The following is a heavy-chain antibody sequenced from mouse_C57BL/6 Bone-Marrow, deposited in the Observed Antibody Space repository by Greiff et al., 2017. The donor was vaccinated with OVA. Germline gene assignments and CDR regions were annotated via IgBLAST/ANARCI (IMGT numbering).Heavy chain of an antibody. J-gene: IGHJ1*03. Sequence: QVQLQQPGAELVRPGSSVKLSCKASGYTFTSYWMHLVKQRPIQGLEWIGNIDPSDSETHYNQKFKDKATLTVDKSSSTAYMQLSSLTSEDSAVYYCARRRKGYFDVWGTGTTVTVSS. V-gene: IGHV1-52*01. CDR1: GYTFTSYW. CDR3: ARRRKGYFDV. CDR2: IDPSDSET.